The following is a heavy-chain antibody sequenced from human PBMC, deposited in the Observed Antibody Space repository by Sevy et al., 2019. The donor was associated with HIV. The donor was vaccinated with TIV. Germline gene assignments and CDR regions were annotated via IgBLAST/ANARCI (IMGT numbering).Heavy chain of an antibody. CDR1: GLTFKDVW. J-gene: IGHJ6*02. V-gene: IGHV3-15*01. D-gene: IGHD4-17*01. CDR2: IKTNSGGGTT. Sequence: GGSLRLSCAASGLTFKDVWMSWVRQGPGKRLEWVGRIKTNSGGGTTDYAAPVKGSFISSIDDSKDKLYLQMRSLKTGDTAVYYCTKEALDYEDPGYYYVCMDVWGQGTMVTVSS. CDR3: TKEALDYEDPGYYYVCMDV.